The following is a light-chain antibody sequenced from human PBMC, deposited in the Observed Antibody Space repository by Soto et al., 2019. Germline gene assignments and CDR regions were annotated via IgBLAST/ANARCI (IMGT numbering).Light chain of an antibody. Sequence: DIQMTQSPSALSASVGDRVTITCRASKNIKKYLNWYRQKPGKAPDLLIYTASSLQVGFPSRFSGSGSGTDFSLTITSLQPEDSATDFCQQSLSAPITLGGGTKVEIK. CDR3: QQSLSAPIT. J-gene: IGKJ4*01. V-gene: IGKV1-39*01. CDR1: KNIKKY. CDR2: TAS.